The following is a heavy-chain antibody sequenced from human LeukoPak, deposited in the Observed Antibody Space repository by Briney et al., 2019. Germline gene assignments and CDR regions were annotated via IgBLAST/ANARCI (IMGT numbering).Heavy chain of an antibody. V-gene: IGHV4-59*01. Sequence: SETPSLTCTVSGGSISSYYWSWIRQPPGKGLEWIGYIYYSGSTNYNPSLKSRVTISVDTSKNQFSLKLSSVTAADTAVYYCARDHSAAFDIWGQGTMVTVSS. CDR3: ARDHSAAFDI. J-gene: IGHJ3*02. CDR2: IYYSGST. CDR1: GGSISSYY.